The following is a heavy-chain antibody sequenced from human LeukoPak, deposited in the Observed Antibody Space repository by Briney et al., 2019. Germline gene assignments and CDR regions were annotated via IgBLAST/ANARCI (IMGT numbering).Heavy chain of an antibody. Sequence: SSETLSLTCTVSGDSISNYYWSWIRQPPGKGLECIGYMYYSGSTSYNPSLRSRVTISVDTSKNQFSLKMTSVTAADTAVYYCARLNSSGWYYYFDYWGQGTLVTVSS. CDR3: ARLNSSGWYYYFDY. J-gene: IGHJ4*02. D-gene: IGHD6-19*01. V-gene: IGHV4-59*01. CDR1: GDSISNYY. CDR2: MYYSGST.